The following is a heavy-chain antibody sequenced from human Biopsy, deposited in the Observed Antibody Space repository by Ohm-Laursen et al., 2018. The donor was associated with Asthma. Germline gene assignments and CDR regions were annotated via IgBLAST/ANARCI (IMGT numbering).Heavy chain of an antibody. V-gene: IGHV1-18*01. CDR3: ARAVDYSHYYGIDV. D-gene: IGHD3-10*01. CDR2: ISVYNGNT. J-gene: IGHJ6*02. CDR1: GYTFNSAG. Sequence: SATVSCKTSGYTFNSAGITWVRQAPGQGLEWMGWISVYNGNTKVAQTLQDRVTMITDTSTSTAYMELRSLRFDDTAVYFCARAVDYSHYYGIDVWGQGTTVTVS.